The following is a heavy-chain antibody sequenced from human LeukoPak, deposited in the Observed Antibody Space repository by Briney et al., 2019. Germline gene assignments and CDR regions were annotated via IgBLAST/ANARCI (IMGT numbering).Heavy chain of an antibody. CDR3: ATDRGVGATHALNWFDP. CDR2: FDPEDGET. V-gene: IGHV1-24*01. CDR1: GYTLTELS. Sequence: ASVKVSCKVSGYTLTELSMHWVRQAPGKGLEWMGGFDPEDGETIYAQKFQGGVTMTEDTSTDTAYMELSSLRSEDTAVYYCATDRGVGATHALNWFDPWGQGTLVTVSS. J-gene: IGHJ5*02. D-gene: IGHD1-26*01.